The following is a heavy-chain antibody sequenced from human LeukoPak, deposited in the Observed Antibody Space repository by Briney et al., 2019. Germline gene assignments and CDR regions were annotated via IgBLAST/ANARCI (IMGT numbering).Heavy chain of an antibody. J-gene: IGHJ6*02. D-gene: IGHD4-23*01. CDR1: GGSISSGGYY. V-gene: IGHV4-31*03. Sequence: SETLSLTCTVSGGSISSGGYYWSWIRQHPGKGLEWIGYTYYSGSTYYNPSLKSRVTISVDTSKNQFSLKLSSVTAADTAVYYCARVVTIYGMDVWGQGTTVTVSS. CDR2: TYYSGST. CDR3: ARVVTIYGMDV.